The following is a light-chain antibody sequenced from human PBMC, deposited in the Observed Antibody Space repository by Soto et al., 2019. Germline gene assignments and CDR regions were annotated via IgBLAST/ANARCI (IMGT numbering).Light chain of an antibody. CDR1: QSIGHF. V-gene: IGKV3-20*01. CDR3: QQYGRSPWT. CDR2: GAS. Sequence: DIMVTQSPATLSLSPGESATLSCRASQSIGHFLVWYQQKPGQAPRLIIYGASSRATGIPDRFSGSGSGTDFTFTISRLEPEDFAVYYCQQYGRSPWTFGQGTKVDIK. J-gene: IGKJ1*01.